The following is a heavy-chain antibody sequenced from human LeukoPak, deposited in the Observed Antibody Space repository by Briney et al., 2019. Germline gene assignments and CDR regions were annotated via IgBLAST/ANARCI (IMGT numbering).Heavy chain of an antibody. CDR1: GFTFSSYW. D-gene: IGHD2-2*01. J-gene: IGHJ4*02. CDR2: IDGGGGST. V-gene: IGHV3-23*01. CDR3: SKWKAIVLVPAARSPIDY. Sequence: GGSLRLACAASGFTFSSYWMSWVRQAPGKGLEWVTYIDGGGGSTNYADSVKGRFTISRDNSKHTLYLQMNSLRAEDTVVYYCSKWKAIVLVPAARSPIDYWGQGTLVTVSS.